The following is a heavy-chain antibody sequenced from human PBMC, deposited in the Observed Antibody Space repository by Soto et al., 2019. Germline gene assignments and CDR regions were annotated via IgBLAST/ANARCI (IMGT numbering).Heavy chain of an antibody. D-gene: IGHD6-13*01. V-gene: IGHV1-69*12. CDR2: IIPIFGTA. Sequence: QVQLVQSGAEVKKPGSSVKVSCKASGGTFSSYAISWVRQAPGQGLEWMGGIIPIFGTANYEQKFQGRVTITAGESTSTAYMELSSLSPEDTAVYYCARDTLQAAAGTGYYGGQGTLVTVSS. CDR1: GGTFSSYA. CDR3: ARDTLQAAAGTGYY. J-gene: IGHJ4*02.